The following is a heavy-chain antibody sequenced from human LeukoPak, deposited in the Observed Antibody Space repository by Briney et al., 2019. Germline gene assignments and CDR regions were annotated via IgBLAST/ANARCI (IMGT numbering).Heavy chain of an antibody. D-gene: IGHD2-2*01. V-gene: IGHV3-21*05. CDR1: EFTFSLYA. Sequence: GGSLRLSCAASEFTFSLYAMNWVRQAPGKGLEWVSYINDVSDDIHYADSVKGRFTISRDNAKNTLYLQMNSLRAEDTAVYYCARDTFQPGRIGCWGQGTLVIVSS. CDR3: ARDTFQPGRIGC. J-gene: IGHJ4*02. CDR2: INDVSDDI.